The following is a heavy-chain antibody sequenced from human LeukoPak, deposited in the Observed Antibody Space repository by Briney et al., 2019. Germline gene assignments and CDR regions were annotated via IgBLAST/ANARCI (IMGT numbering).Heavy chain of an antibody. CDR2: IYHSGST. D-gene: IGHD5-24*01. CDR1: GYSISSGYY. V-gene: IGHV4-38-2*02. CDR3: ARLVEMATPDYYYYYMDV. J-gene: IGHJ6*03. Sequence: SETLSLTCTVSGYSISSGYYWGWIRQPPGKGLEWIGSIYHSGSTYYNPSLKSRVTISVDTSKNQFSLKLSSVTAADTAVYYCARLVEMATPDYYYYYMDVWGKGTTVTISS.